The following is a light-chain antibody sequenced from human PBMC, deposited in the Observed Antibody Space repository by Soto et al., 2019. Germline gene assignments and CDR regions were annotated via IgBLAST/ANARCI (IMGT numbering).Light chain of an antibody. CDR1: QDISNS. CDR3: QQFDSLPIT. J-gene: IGKJ5*01. CDR2: DAS. Sequence: DIQMTQSPSSLSASVGDRVSITCQASQDISNSLNWYQQKSGKAPKLLIYDASYLEPGVPSRLSGSGSGTHFTFTISSLQAEDIATYYCQQFDSLPITFGQGTRLEIK. V-gene: IGKV1-33*01.